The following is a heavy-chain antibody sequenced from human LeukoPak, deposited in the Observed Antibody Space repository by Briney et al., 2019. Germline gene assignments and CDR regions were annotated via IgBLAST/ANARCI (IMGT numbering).Heavy chain of an antibody. D-gene: IGHD6-25*01. V-gene: IGHV3-30-3*01. CDR3: ARGPYSSATFDY. CDR1: GFTFSSYA. J-gene: IGHJ4*02. CDR2: ISYDGSSK. Sequence: GRSLRLSCAASGFTFSSYAMHWVRQAPGKGLEWVAVISYDGSSKYYADSVKGRFTISRDNAKNSLYLQMNSLRAEDTAVYYCARGPYSSATFDYWGQGTLVTVSS.